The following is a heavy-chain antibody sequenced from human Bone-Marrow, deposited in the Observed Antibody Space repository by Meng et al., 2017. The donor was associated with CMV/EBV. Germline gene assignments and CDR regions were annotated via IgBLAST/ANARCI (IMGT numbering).Heavy chain of an antibody. CDR1: GFTFSSYS. D-gene: IGHD3-3*01. J-gene: IGHJ6*02. V-gene: IGHV3-21*01. CDR2: ISSSSSYI. Sequence: GESLKISCAASGFTFSSYSMNWVRQAPGKGLEWVSSISSSSSYIYYADSVKGRFTISRDNAKNSLYLQMNSLRAEDTAVYYCARGAVLRFLEWLHYYYYYGMDVWGQGTTVTVSS. CDR3: ARGAVLRFLEWLHYYYYYGMDV.